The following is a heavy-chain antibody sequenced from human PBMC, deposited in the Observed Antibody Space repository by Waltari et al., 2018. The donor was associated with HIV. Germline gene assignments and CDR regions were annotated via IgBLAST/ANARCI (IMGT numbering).Heavy chain of an antibody. CDR2: IIPILGRA. V-gene: IGHV1-69*04. J-gene: IGHJ6*02. CDR3: ARDGGSGPCYYYGMDV. Sequence: QVQLVQSGAEVKKPGSSVKVSCKASGGTFSSYAISWVRQAPGQGLEWMGRIIPILGRANNAQKCQGRVTITADKATSTAYMELVSLRCEDTAVYYWARDGGSGPCYYYGMDVWGQGTTVTVSS. D-gene: IGHD3-10*01. CDR1: GGTFSSYA.